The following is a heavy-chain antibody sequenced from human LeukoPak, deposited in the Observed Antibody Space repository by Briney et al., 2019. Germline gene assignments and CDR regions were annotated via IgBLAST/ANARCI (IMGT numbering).Heavy chain of an antibody. CDR3: AREQCSGNSCYYY. Sequence: PGGSLRLSGAASGFSFSSFWMSWVRQAPGKGLEWLANINQDGSEKNYVDSVKGRFTIARDGAKNLLYLQMNSLRAEDAAVYYCAREQCSGNSCYYYWGQGTLVTVSS. J-gene: IGHJ4*02. CDR1: GFSFSSFW. CDR2: INQDGSEK. V-gene: IGHV3-7*01. D-gene: IGHD2-15*01.